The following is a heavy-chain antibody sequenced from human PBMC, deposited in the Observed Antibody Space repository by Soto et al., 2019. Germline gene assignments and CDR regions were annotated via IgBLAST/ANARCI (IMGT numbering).Heavy chain of an antibody. CDR2: IIPIFGTA. V-gene: IGHV1-69*01. J-gene: IGHJ6*02. D-gene: IGHD5-18*01. CDR1: GGTFSSYA. Sequence: QVQLVQSGAEVKKPGSSVKVSCKASGGTFSSYAISWVRQAPGQGLEWMGGIIPIFGTANYAQKFQGRVTITADESTSTAYMNLSSLRSEDTAVYYCARVGTDMVYYYYGMDAWGQGTTVTVSS. CDR3: ARVGTDMVYYYYGMDA.